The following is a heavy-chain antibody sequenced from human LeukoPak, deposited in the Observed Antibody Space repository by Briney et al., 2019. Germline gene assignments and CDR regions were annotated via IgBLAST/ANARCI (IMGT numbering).Heavy chain of an antibody. Sequence: SQTLSLTCTVSGFSISSGDYYWSWIRQPPGKGLEWIGYIYYSGSTYYNPSLKSRVTISVDTSKNQFSLKLSSVTAADTAVYYCARETYYDILTGYYKKGGDAFDIWGQGTMVTVSS. J-gene: IGHJ3*02. CDR2: IYYSGST. D-gene: IGHD3-9*01. V-gene: IGHV4-30-4*01. CDR3: ARETYYDILTGYYKKGGDAFDI. CDR1: GFSISSGDYY.